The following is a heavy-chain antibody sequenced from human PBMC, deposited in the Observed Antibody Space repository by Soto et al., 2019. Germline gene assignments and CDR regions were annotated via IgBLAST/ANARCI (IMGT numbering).Heavy chain of an antibody. D-gene: IGHD3-10*01. V-gene: IGHV4-34*01. J-gene: IGHJ4*02. CDR1: GGSFRGYY. CDR3: ARGLTYQFGSGSYGSE. Sequence: QVELQQGGAGLLKPSETLSLTCAVYGGSFRGYYWSWIRQSPGKGLEWIGEIDHGGSTNYNPSLKGRVTISLDTSKHQFSLKWSSGTAADTAVYYCARGLTYQFGSGSYGSEWGPGTLVTVSS. CDR2: IDHGGST.